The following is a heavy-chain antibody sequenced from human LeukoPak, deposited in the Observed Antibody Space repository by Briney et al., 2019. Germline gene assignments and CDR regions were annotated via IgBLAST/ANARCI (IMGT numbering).Heavy chain of an antibody. V-gene: IGHV4-4*07. CDR3: ARGGAQHYYDSSGYYFDY. CDR1: GGSISSYY. D-gene: IGHD3-22*01. Sequence: SETLSLTCTVSGGSISSYYWSWIRQPAGKGLEWIGRIYTSGSTNYNPSLKSRVTMSVDTSKNQFSLKLSSVTAADTAVYYCARGGAQHYYDSSGYYFDYWGQETLVTVSS. J-gene: IGHJ4*02. CDR2: IYTSGST.